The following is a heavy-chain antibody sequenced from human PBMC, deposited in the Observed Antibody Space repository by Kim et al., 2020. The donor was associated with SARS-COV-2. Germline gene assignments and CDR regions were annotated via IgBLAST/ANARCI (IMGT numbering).Heavy chain of an antibody. J-gene: IGHJ5*02. D-gene: IGHD3-3*01. CDR3: ARGAITIFGVTGNWFDP. V-gene: IGHV4-34*01. Sequence: LKSRVTISVDTSKTQFSLKLSSVTAADTAVYYCARGAITIFGVTGNWFDPWGQGTLVTVSS.